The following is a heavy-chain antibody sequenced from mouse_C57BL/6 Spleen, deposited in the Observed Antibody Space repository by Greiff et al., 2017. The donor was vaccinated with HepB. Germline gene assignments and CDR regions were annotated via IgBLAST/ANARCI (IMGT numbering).Heavy chain of an antibody. Sequence: ESGPGLVKPSQSLSLTCSVTGYSITSGYYWNWIRQFPGNKLEWMGYISYDGSNNYNPSLKNRISITRDTSKNQFFLKLNSVTTEDTATYYCARVPGTGDAMDYWGPGTSVTVSS. CDR2: ISYDGSN. V-gene: IGHV3-6*01. J-gene: IGHJ4*01. CDR1: GYSITSGYY. CDR3: ARVPGTGDAMDY. D-gene: IGHD4-1*01.